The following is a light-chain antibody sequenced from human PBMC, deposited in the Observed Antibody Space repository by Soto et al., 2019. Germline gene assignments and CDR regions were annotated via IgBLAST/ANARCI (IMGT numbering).Light chain of an antibody. CDR2: DAS. CDR1: QDISNY. CDR3: QQYDNLLL. Sequence: DIQMTQSPSSLSASVGDRVTITCQASQDISNYLNWYQQKPGKAPKLLIYDASNLETGVPSRFNGSGSGTDFTFTISSLQPEDIATYYCQQYDNLLLFGQGTRLEI. V-gene: IGKV1-33*01. J-gene: IGKJ5*01.